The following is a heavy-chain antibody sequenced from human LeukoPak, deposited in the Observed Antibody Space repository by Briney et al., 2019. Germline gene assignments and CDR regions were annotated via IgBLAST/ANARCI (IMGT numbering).Heavy chain of an antibody. V-gene: IGHV4-39*01. Sequence: SETLSLTCTVSGGSISSSSYYWGWIRQPPGKGLEWIGSIYYSGSTYYNPSLKSRVTTSVDTSKNQFSLKLSSVTAADTAVYYCARPSITMVRGFDPWGQGTLVTVSS. D-gene: IGHD3-10*01. CDR3: ARPSITMVRGFDP. J-gene: IGHJ5*02. CDR2: IYYSGST. CDR1: GGSISSSSYY.